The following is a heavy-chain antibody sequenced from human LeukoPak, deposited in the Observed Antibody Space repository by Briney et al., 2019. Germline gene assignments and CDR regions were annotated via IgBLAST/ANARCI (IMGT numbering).Heavy chain of an antibody. CDR3: AKVWYSSASGWFDS. V-gene: IGHV3-23*01. CDR2: ISGSGGST. CDR1: GFTFSSYA. J-gene: IGHJ5*01. D-gene: IGHD6-6*01. Sequence: GGSLRLSCAASGFTFSSYAMSSVRQAPGKWLESLSAISGSGGSTYYADSVKGRFTISRDNSKNKMYLQMNSLRAEDTAVYYCAKVWYSSASGWFDSWGQGTLVTVSS.